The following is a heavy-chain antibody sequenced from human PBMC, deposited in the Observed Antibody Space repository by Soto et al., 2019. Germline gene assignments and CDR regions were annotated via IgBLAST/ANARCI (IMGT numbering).Heavy chain of an antibody. J-gene: IGHJ3*02. V-gene: IGHV3-7*01. CDR1: GSTFSSYW. CDR3: AREHIAVAGDDAFDI. CDR2: IKQDGSEK. Sequence: PGGSLRLSCAASGSTFSSYWMSWVRQAPGKGLEWVANIKQDGSEKYYVDSVKGRFTISRDNAKNSLYLQMNSLRAEDTAVYYCAREHIAVAGDDAFDIWGQGTMVTVSS. D-gene: IGHD6-19*01.